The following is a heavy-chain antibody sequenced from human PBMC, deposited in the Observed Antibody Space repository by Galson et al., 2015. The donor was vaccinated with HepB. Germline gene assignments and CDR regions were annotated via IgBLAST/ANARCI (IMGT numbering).Heavy chain of an antibody. Sequence: SLRLSCAASGFTFNTYYMNWVRQAPGKGLEWVSSITSRSNDIYYADSVRGRFTISRDNAKNSLYLQMNRLRAEDTAVYYCARGGYQNPVDYWGQGTLATVSS. J-gene: IGHJ4*02. D-gene: IGHD2-15*01. CDR1: GFTFNTYY. CDR3: ARGGYQNPVDY. V-gene: IGHV3-21*06. CDR2: ITSRSNDI.